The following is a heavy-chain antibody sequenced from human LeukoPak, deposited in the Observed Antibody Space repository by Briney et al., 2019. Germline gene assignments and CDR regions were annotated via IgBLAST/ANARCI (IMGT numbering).Heavy chain of an antibody. CDR3: ARERGYYDSSGYYCYFDY. V-gene: IGHV3-30*04. D-gene: IGHD3-22*01. CDR2: ISYDGSDK. CDR1: GFTFRSYA. J-gene: IGHJ4*02. Sequence: GGSLRLSCAASGFTFRSYAMHWVRQAPGKGLEWVAVISYDGSDKYVDSVKGRFTISRDNSKNTLYLQMNSLRAEDTAVYYCARERGYYDSSGYYCYFDYWGQGTLVTVSS.